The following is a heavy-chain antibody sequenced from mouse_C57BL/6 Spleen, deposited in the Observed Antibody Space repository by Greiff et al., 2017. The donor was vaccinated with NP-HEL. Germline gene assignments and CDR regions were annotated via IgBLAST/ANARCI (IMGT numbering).Heavy chain of an antibody. J-gene: IGHJ2*01. D-gene: IGHD2-4*01. V-gene: IGHV10-1*01. CDR1: GFSFNTYA. CDR3: VRHGRGLDY. Sequence: DVMLVESGGGLVQPKGSLKLSCAASGFSFNTYAMNWVRQAPGKGLEWVARIRSKSNNYATYYADSVKDRFTISRVDSESMLYLQMNNLKTEDTAMYYCVRHGRGLDYWGQGTTLTVSS. CDR2: IRSKSNNYAT.